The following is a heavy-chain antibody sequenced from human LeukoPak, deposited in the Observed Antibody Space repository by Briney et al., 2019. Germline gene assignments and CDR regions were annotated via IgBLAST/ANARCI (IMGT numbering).Heavy chain of an antibody. CDR1: GGSFSVYY. CDR3: ARGGPFPAGATYFDY. V-gene: IGHV4-34*01. D-gene: IGHD1-26*01. Sequence: SETLSLTCAVYGGSFSVYYWSWIRQPPGKGLEWIGEINHSGSTNYNPSLKSRVTISVDTSKNQFSLKLSSVTAADTAVYYCARGGPFPAGATYFDYWGQGTLVTVSS. CDR2: INHSGST. J-gene: IGHJ4*02.